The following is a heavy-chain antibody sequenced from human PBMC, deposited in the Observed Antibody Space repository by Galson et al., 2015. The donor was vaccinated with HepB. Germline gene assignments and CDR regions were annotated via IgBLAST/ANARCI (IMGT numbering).Heavy chain of an antibody. CDR1: GFTVSSNY. V-gene: IGHV3-66*01. CDR2: IYSGGST. J-gene: IGHJ6*02. D-gene: IGHD3-22*01. Sequence: SLRLSCAASGFTVSSNYMSWVRQAPGKGLEWVSVIYSGGSTYYADSVKGRFTISRDNSKNTLYLQMNSLRAEDTAVYYCARVYDSSGYSYYYYGMDVWGQGTTVTVSS. CDR3: ARVYDSSGYSYYYYGMDV.